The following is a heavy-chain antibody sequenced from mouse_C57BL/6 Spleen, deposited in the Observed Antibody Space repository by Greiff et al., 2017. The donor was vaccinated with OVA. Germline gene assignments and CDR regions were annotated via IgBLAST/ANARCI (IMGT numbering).Heavy chain of an antibody. CDR2: IDPNSGGT. Sequence: QVQLQQPGAELVKPGASVKLSCKASGYTFTSYWMHWVKQRPGRGLEWIGRIDPNSGGTKYNEKFKSKATLTVDKPSSTAYMQLSSLTSEDSAICDWSRAEDITTVVATGFDYWGQGTTLTVA. CDR1: GYTFTSYW. J-gene: IGHJ2*01. V-gene: IGHV1-72*01. CDR3: SRAEDITTVVATGFDY. D-gene: IGHD1-1*01.